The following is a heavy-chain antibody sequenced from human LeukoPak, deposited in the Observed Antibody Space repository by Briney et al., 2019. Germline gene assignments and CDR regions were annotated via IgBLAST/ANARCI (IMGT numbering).Heavy chain of an antibody. CDR3: ARGVHIVVVTGLFDY. CDR2: INPSGGST. V-gene: IGHV1-46*01. J-gene: IGHJ4*02. D-gene: IGHD2-21*02. CDR1: GYTFTSYY. Sequence: ASVKVSCKASGYTFTSYYMHWVRQAPGQGLEWMRIINPSGGSTSYAQKFQGRVTMTRDMSTSTVYMELSSLRSEDTAVYYCARGVHIVVVTGLFDYWGQGTLVTVSS.